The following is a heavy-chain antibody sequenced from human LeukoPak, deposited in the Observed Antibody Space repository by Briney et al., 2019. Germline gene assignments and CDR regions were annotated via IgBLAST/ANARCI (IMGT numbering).Heavy chain of an antibody. CDR2: INSDGSTT. D-gene: IGHD5-24*01. Sequence: GGSLRLSCAASGFTFSSYWMHWVRQAPGQGLVWVSRINSDGSTTTYADSVKGRFTISRDNAKNTLYLQMNSLRDEDTAVYYCAKDDAWLQYNDWGQGTLVTVSS. J-gene: IGHJ4*02. CDR1: GFTFSSYW. CDR3: AKDDAWLQYND. V-gene: IGHV3-74*01.